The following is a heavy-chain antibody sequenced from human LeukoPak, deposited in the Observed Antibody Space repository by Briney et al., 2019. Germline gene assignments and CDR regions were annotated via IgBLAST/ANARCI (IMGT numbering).Heavy chain of an antibody. CDR3: ARDLGGYSYGSHFDY. CDR2: ISYDGSNK. D-gene: IGHD5-18*01. CDR1: GFTFRSDA. V-gene: IGHV3-30*03. J-gene: IGHJ4*02. Sequence: PGGSLRLSCAASGFTFRSDAMHWVRQAPGKGLEWVADISYDGSNKYYADSVKGRFTISRDNAKTPLYLQMNSLRAEDTAVYYCARDLGGYSYGSHFDYWGQGTLVTVSS.